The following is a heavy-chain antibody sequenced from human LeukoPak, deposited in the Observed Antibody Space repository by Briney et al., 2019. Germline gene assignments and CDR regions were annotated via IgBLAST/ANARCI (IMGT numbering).Heavy chain of an antibody. V-gene: IGHV4-4*07. D-gene: IGHD3-10*01. CDR3: ARQPPGSGENWFDL. CDR1: GGPVTSDY. J-gene: IGHJ5*02. CDR2: FHPSGSA. Sequence: SETLSLTCAVSGGPVTSDYWSWIRQPAGKGLEWTGRFHPSGSAAYNPSLQSRVTVSVDASKNHFSLQMKSVTAADTAVYYCARQPPGSGENWFDLWGQGTLVTVSS.